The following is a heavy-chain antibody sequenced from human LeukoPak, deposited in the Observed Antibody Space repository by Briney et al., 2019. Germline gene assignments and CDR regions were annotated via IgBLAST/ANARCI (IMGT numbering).Heavy chain of an antibody. CDR1: GGSFSGYY. Sequence: ASETLSLTCAVYGGSFSGYYWSWIRQPAGKGLEWIGRIYTSGSTNYNPSLKSRVTISVDTSKNQFSLKLSSVTAADTAVYYCARVDYGRLDWGQGTLVTVSS. CDR2: IYTSGST. D-gene: IGHD4-17*01. CDR3: ARVDYGRLD. V-gene: IGHV4-59*10. J-gene: IGHJ4*02.